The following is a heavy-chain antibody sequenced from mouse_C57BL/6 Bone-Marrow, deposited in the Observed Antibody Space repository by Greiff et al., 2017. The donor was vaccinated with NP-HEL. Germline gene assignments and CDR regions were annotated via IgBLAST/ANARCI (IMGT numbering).Heavy chain of an antibody. CDR3: ARRGSGGYYAMDY. V-gene: IGHV1-47*01. J-gene: IGHJ4*01. CDR2: FHPYNDDT. CDR1: GYTFTTYP. D-gene: IGHD1-1*01. Sequence: VQLQESGAELVKPGASVKMSCKASGYTFTTYPIEWMKQNHGKSLEWIGNFHPYNDDTKYNEKFKGKATLTVEKSSSTVYLELSRLTSDDSAVYYCARRGSGGYYAMDYWGQGTSVTVSS.